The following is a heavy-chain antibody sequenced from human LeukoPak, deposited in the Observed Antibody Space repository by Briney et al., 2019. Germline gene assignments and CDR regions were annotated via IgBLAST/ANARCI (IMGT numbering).Heavy chain of an antibody. J-gene: IGHJ4*02. CDR1: GGSISSFDW. CDR2: IHHNGGT. CDR3: ATSAAYCLDY. D-gene: IGHD1-26*01. V-gene: IGHV4-4*02. Sequence: SGTLSLTCAVSGGSISSFDWWSWVRRPPGKGLEWIGEIHHNGGTNYNPSLKSRVTISEDKSKNQLSLQLTSVTAADTAIYYCATSAAYCLDYWGQGTLVTVSS.